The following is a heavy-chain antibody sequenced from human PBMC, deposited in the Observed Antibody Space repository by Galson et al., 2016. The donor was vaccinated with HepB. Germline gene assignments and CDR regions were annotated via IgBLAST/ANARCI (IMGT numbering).Heavy chain of an antibody. D-gene: IGHD1-14*01. V-gene: IGHV1-45*02. Sequence: SVKVSCKAPGHTFIYRYLHWVRQAPGQALEWMGWITPFNGNTNYAQKFQDRVTITSDRSLSAAYMELSSLRSEDTAIYFCASTETARFFDIWGQGTMVTVSS. CDR2: ITPFNGNT. J-gene: IGHJ3*02. CDR1: GHTFIYRY. CDR3: ASTETARFFDI.